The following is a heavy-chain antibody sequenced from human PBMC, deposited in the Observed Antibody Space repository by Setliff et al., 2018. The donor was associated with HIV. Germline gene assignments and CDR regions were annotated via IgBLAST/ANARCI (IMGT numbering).Heavy chain of an antibody. D-gene: IGHD2-21*02. J-gene: IGHJ4*02. V-gene: IGHV1-18*01. Sequence: ASVKVSCKASGYTFTSHGISWVRQAPGQGLEWMGWVSAYNGDTNYAQKLQGRVTMTTDTSTSTAYMELRSLRPEDTAVYYCASPTAIPHWGQGTLVTVSS. CDR3: ASPTAIPH. CDR1: GYTFTSHG. CDR2: VSAYNGDT.